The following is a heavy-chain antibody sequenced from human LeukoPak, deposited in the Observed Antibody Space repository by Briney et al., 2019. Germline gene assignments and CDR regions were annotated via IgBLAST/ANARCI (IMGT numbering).Heavy chain of an antibody. J-gene: IGHJ4*02. V-gene: IGHV1-2*02. Sequence: ASVKVSCKASGYTFTGYYMHWVRQAPGQGLEWMGWINPNSGGTNYAQKFQGRVTMTRDTSTSTVYMELSSLRSEDTAVYYCASWPGGWYGEDSWGQGTLVTVSS. CDR3: ASWPGGWYGEDS. CDR2: INPNSGGT. CDR1: GYTFTGYY. D-gene: IGHD6-19*01.